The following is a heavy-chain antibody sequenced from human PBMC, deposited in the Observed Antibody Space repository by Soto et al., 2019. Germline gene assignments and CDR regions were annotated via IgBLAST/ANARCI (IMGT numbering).Heavy chain of an antibody. CDR2: ISYDGSNK. Sequence: GGSLRLSCASSGFTFSSYGMHWVRQAPGKGLEWVAVISYDGSNKYYADSVKGRFTISRDNSKNTLYLQMNSLRAEDTAVYYCAKDQLYYDFWSGYYPYYIDYWGQGTLVTVSS. V-gene: IGHV3-30*18. CDR3: AKDQLYYDFWSGYYPYYIDY. D-gene: IGHD3-3*01. J-gene: IGHJ4*02. CDR1: GFTFSSYG.